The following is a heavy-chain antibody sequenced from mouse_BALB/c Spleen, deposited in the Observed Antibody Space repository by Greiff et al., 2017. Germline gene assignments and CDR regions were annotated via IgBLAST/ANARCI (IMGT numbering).Heavy chain of an antibody. V-gene: IGHV1-15*01. J-gene: IGHJ4*01. CDR3: TRWRGTTVVAPYYAMDY. CDR1: GYTFTDYE. D-gene: IGHD1-1*01. Sequence: QVQLQQSGAELVRPGASVTLSCKASGYTFTDYEMHWVKQTPVHGLEWIGAIDPETGGTAYNQKFKGKATLTADKSSSTAYMELLSLTSEDSAVYYCTRWRGTTVVAPYYAMDYWGQGTSVTVSS. CDR2: IDPETGGT.